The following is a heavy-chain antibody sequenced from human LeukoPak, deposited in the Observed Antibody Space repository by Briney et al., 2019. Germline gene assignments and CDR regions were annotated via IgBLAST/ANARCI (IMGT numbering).Heavy chain of an antibody. J-gene: IGHJ4*02. V-gene: IGHV4-31*03. CDR3: ARGNSHSDGSGSYYDDY. CDR2: LYYSGST. CDR1: GGSIISGGYY. D-gene: IGHD3-10*01. Sequence: PSGTLSLTCTVSGGSIISGGYYSSWIRQHPGKGLEWIWYLYYSGSTYYNPSLKSRVTISVDTSKNQFSLKLSSVTAADTAVYHCARGNSHSDGSGSYYDDYWGQGTLVTVSS.